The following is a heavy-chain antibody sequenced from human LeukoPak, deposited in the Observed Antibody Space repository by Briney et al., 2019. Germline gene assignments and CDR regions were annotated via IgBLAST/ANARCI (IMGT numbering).Heavy chain of an antibody. J-gene: IGHJ4*02. CDR2: ISSSGSTI. V-gene: IGHV3-11*04. D-gene: IGHD2-2*01. Sequence: GGSLRLSCAASGFTFSDYYMSWIRQAPGKGLEWVSYISSSGSTIYYADSVKGRFTISRDNSKNTLSLQMDSLRAEDTAVYYCTGGSTTTTPPDYWGQGTLVTVSS. CDR3: TGGSTTTTPPDY. CDR1: GFTFSDYY.